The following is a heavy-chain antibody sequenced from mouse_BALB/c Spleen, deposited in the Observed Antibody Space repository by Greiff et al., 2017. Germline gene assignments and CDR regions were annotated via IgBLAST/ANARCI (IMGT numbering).Heavy chain of an antibody. CDR1: GYAFSSSW. CDR3: ARIGYDTYFDV. J-gene: IGHJ1*01. CDR2: IYPGDGDT. Sequence: QVQLQQSGPELVKPGASVKISCKASGYAFSSSWMNWVKQRPGQGLEWIGRIYPGDGDTNYNGKFKGKATLTADKSSSTAYMQLSSLTSVDSAVYFCARIGYDTYFDVWGAGTTVTVSS. D-gene: IGHD2-2*01. V-gene: IGHV1-82*01.